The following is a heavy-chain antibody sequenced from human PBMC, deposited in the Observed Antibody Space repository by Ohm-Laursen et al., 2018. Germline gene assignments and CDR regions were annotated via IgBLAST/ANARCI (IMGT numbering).Heavy chain of an antibody. J-gene: IGHJ4*02. CDR1: SYTFTNYD. CDR3: ARTGQWVDYYFDY. D-gene: IGHD6-19*01. V-gene: IGHV1-18*01. Sequence: ASVKVSCKASSYTFTNYDMSWVRQAPGQGLEWMGWISTYNGITNYAQKFQGRLTLTTDTSTSTVSMELRSLRSDDTAVYYCARTGQWVDYYFDYWGQGTLVTVSS. CDR2: ISTYNGIT.